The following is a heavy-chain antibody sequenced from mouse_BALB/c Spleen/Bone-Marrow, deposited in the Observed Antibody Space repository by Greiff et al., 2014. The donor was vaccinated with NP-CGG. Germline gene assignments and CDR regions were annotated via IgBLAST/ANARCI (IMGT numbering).Heavy chain of an antibody. CDR3: ARAYYGNYPYAMDY. CDR2: IDPANGNT. CDR1: GFNIKDTY. V-gene: IGHV14-3*02. J-gene: IGHJ4*01. D-gene: IGHD2-10*01. Sequence: EVKLQESGAELVKPGASVKLSCTASGFNIKDTYMHWVKQRPEQGLEWIGRIDPANGNTKYGPKFQGKATITADTSSNTAYLQLSSLTSEDTAVYFCARAYYGNYPYAMDYWGQGTSVTVSS.